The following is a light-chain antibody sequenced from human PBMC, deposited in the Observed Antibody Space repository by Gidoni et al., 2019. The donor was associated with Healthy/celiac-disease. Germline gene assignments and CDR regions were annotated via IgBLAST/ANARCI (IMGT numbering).Light chain of an antibody. CDR2: KDS. J-gene: IGLJ2*01. CDR3: QSADSSGTYHVV. CDR1: ALPKQY. V-gene: IGLV3-25*02. Sequence: SYELTHPPSVSVSPGQTARITCSGHALPKQYAYWYQQKPGQAPVLVIYKDSERPSGIPERFSGASSGTTVTLTISGVQAEDEADDYCQSADSSGTYHVVFGGGTKLTVL.